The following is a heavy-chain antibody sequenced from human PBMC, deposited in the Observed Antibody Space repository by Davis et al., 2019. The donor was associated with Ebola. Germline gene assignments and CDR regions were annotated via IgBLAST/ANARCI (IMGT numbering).Heavy chain of an antibody. Sequence: KVSCKGSGYSFTTYWIAWVRQMPGKGLEWMGSIYSGYSDTRYRPSFEGQVTISVDRSINTAYLQWSSLKASDSAMYYCARQGSYYYYYYGMDVWGKGTTVTVSS. CDR3: ARQGSYYYYYYGMDV. V-gene: IGHV5-51*01. CDR2: IYSGYSDT. D-gene: IGHD3-10*01. CDR1: GYSFTTYW. J-gene: IGHJ6*04.